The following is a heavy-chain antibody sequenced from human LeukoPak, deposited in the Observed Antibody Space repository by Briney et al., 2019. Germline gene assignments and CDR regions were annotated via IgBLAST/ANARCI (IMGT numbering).Heavy chain of an antibody. V-gene: IGHV1-18*01. D-gene: IGHD2-2*01. CDR2: ISAYNGNT. Sequence: GASVKVSCKASGYTFTSYGISWVRQAPGQGLEWMGWISAYNGNTNYAQKLQGRVTMTTDTSTSTAYMELRSLRSDDTAVYYCARIYCSSTGCSPFDYWGQGTLVTVSS. J-gene: IGHJ4*02. CDR1: GYTFTSYG. CDR3: ARIYCSSTGCSPFDY.